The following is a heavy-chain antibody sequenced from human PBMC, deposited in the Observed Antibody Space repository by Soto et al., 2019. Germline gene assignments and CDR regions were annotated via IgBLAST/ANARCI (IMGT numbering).Heavy chain of an antibody. D-gene: IGHD2-15*01. CDR3: ARYQLGYCSGGSCYADAFDI. V-gene: IGHV1-69*02. CDR1: GGTFSSYT. CDR2: IIPILGIA. Sequence: QVQLVQSGAEVKKPGSSVKVSCKASGGTFSSYTISWVRQAPGQGLEWMGRIIPILGIANYAQKFQGRVTITADKSPSTAYMELSSLRSEDTAVYYCARYQLGYCSGGSCYADAFDIWGQGTMVTVSS. J-gene: IGHJ3*02.